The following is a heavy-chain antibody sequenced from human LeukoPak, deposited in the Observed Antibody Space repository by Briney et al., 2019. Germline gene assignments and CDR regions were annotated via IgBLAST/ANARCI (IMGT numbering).Heavy chain of an antibody. V-gene: IGHV4-4*07. CDR3: ARVLTIGGTRFDS. Sequence: PSETLSLTCTVSGGSISSYYWSWIRQPAGKGLEWIGRIYTSGSTNYNPSLKSRVTMSVDTSKNQFSLNLNSVTAADTAVYYCARVLTIGGTRFDSWGQGTLVTVSS. CDR2: IYTSGST. J-gene: IGHJ4*02. D-gene: IGHD3-10*01. CDR1: GGSISSYY.